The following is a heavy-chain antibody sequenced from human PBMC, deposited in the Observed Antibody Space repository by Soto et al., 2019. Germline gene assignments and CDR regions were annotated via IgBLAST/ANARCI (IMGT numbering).Heavy chain of an antibody. Sequence: QITLKESGPTLVKPTQTLTLTCTFSGFSLSTSGVGVGWIRQPPGKALEWLALIYWDDDKRYSPSLKSRLTITKDTSKNPVVLTMTNMDPVDTATYYCAHNIITMIEGAFDIWGQGTMVTVSS. CDR2: IYWDDDK. CDR1: GFSLSTSGVG. CDR3: AHNIITMIEGAFDI. J-gene: IGHJ3*02. V-gene: IGHV2-5*02. D-gene: IGHD3-22*01.